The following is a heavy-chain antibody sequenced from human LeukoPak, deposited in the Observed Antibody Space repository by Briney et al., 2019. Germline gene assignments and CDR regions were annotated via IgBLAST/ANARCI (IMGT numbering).Heavy chain of an antibody. CDR3: ARRPSLYYDSSGYDY. CDR2: ISAYNGNT. CDR1: GYTFTSYG. Sequence: ASVKVSCKASGYTFTSYGISWVRQAPGQGLEWMGWISAYNGNTNYAQKLQGRVTMTTDTSTSTAYMELRSLRSDDTAVYYCARRPSLYYDSSGYDYWGQGTLVTVS. D-gene: IGHD3-22*01. V-gene: IGHV1-18*01. J-gene: IGHJ4*02.